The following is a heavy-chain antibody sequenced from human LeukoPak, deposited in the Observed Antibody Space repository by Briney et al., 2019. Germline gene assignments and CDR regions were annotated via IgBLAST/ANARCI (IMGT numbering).Heavy chain of an antibody. V-gene: IGHV6-1*01. CDR1: GDSLSSNIAA. Sequence: SQTLSLTCAISGDSLSSNIAAWNWIRQSPSRGLEWLGRTYYRSKWQTEYAVSLKSRLTITPGTSKNQFSLHLNSVTPEDTAVYYCARDVDSGADYWGQGTLVTVSS. D-gene: IGHD4-17*01. CDR2: TYYRSKWQT. J-gene: IGHJ4*02. CDR3: ARDVDSGADY.